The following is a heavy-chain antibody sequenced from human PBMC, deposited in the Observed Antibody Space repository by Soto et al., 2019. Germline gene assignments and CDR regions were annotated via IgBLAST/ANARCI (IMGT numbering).Heavy chain of an antibody. J-gene: IGHJ6*03. CDR2: IYHSGST. V-gene: IGHV4-31*03. CDR3: AREVVEPAAMGNHYYYMDV. CDR1: GGSISSGGYY. Sequence: PSEMLSLTCTVSGGSISSGGYYWSWIRQHPGKGLEWIGYIYHSGSTYYNPPLESRVTISVDTSKNQFSLRLSSVTAADTAVYYCAREVVEPAAMGNHYYYMDVWGKGTTVTVSS. D-gene: IGHD2-2*01.